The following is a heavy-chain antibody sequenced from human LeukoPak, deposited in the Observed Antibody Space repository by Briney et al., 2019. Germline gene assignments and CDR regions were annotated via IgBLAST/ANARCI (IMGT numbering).Heavy chain of an antibody. CDR3: AREVYDSSGYDYYRPAFDI. CDR1: GGSISSSN. J-gene: IGHJ3*02. V-gene: IGHV3-48*03. CDR2: ISPSGSTI. D-gene: IGHD3-22*01. Sequence: GTLSLTCDVSGGSISSSNWWGWVRQPPGKGLEWVSYISPSGSTIHYADSVKGRFSISRDNAKNPLYLQMNSLRAEATAVYYCAREVYDSSGYDYYRPAFDIWGQGTMVTVSS.